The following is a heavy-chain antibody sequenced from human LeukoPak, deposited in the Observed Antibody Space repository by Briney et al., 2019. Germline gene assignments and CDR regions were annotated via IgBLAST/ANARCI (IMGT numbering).Heavy chain of an antibody. CDR1: GYTFTGYY. V-gene: IGHV1-2*06. J-gene: IGHJ4*02. CDR2: INPNSGGT. D-gene: IGHD2-2*01. Sequence: RASVTVSCKASGYTFTGYYMHWVRQAPGQGLEWMGRINPNSGGTNYAQKFQGRVTMTRDTSISTAYMELSRLRSDDTAVYYCARDHEDCSSASCYDWGQGTLVTVSS. CDR3: ARDHEDCSSASCYD.